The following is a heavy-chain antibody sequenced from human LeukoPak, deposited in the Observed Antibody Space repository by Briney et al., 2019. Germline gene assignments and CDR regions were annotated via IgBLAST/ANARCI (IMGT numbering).Heavy chain of an antibody. D-gene: IGHD6-6*01. CDR2: IYTSGST. V-gene: IGHV4-4*07. CDR1: GGSISSYY. CDR3: ARNPPFIAARPYYFDY. Sequence: SETLSLTCTVSGGSISSYYWSWTRQPAGKGLEWIGRIYTSGSTSYNPSLKSRVTISVDTSKNQFPLKLSSVTAADTAVYYCARNPPFIAARPYYFDYWGQGTLVTVSS. J-gene: IGHJ4*02.